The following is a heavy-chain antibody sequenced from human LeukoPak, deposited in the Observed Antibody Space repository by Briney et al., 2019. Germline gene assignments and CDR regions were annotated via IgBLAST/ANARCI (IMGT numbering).Heavy chain of an antibody. V-gene: IGHV1-2*02. J-gene: IGHJ4*02. CDR2: INPNSGGT. CDR1: GYTFTGYY. D-gene: IGHD6-25*01. Sequence: ASVKVSCKASGYTFTGYYMHWVRQAPGQGLEWMGWINPNSGGTNYAQKFQGRVTMTRDTSISTAYMELSRLRSDDTAVYYCARDNRQSPAGMDFDYWGQGTLVTVSS. CDR3: ARDNRQSPAGMDFDY.